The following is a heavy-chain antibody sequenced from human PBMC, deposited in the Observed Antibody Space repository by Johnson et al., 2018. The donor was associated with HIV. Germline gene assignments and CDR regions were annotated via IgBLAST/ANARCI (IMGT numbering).Heavy chain of an antibody. Sequence: VQLVESGGGVVQPGRSVRLSCAASGLSFSSYGMEWVRQAPGKGLEWVANIKQDGSEKYYVDSVKGRFTISRDNAKNSLYLQMNSLRAEDTAVYYCAKDLRVFDWFNAYDAFDIWGQGTMVTVSS. J-gene: IGHJ3*02. D-gene: IGHD3-9*01. CDR3: AKDLRVFDWFNAYDAFDI. CDR2: IKQDGSEK. V-gene: IGHV3-7*01. CDR1: GLSFSSYG.